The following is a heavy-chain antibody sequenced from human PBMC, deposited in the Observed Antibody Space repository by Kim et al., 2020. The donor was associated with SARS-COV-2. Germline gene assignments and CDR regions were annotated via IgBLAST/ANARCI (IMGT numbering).Heavy chain of an antibody. CDR3: ARDLRGIAAAGTIGSFYYYYGMDV. V-gene: IGHV3-33*01. CDR1: GFTFSSYG. J-gene: IGHJ6*02. Sequence: GGSLRLSCAASGFTFSSYGMHWVRQAPGKGLEWVAVIWYDGSNKYYADSVKGRFTISRDNSKNTLYLQMNSLRAEDTAVYYCARDLRGIAAAGTIGSFYYYYGMDVWGQGTTVTVSS. CDR2: IWYDGSNK. D-gene: IGHD6-13*01.